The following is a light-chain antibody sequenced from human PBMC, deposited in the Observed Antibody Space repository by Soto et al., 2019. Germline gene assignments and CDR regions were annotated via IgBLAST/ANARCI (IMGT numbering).Light chain of an antibody. V-gene: IGLV2-14*03. CDR2: DVS. CDR3: SSYTSTSAPYV. J-gene: IGLJ1*01. Sequence: ALTQPASVSGFPGQSITISCTGTSSDIGGYDYVSWYQQHPGKAPKLIIYDVSGRPSGVSNRFSGSKSANTASLTISGLQAEDEADYHCSSYTSTSAPYVFGTGTKLTVL. CDR1: SSDIGGYDY.